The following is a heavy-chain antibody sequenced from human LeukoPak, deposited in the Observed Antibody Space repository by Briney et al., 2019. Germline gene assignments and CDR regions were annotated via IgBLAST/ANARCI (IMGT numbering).Heavy chain of an antibody. CDR1: GGSISSHY. CDR2: IYYSGST. V-gene: IGHV4-59*11. Sequence: PSETLSLTCTVSGGSISSHYWSWIRQPPEKGLEWIGSIYYSGSTYYNPSLKSRVTISVDTSKNQFSLKLSSVTAADTAVYYCARDAVSRDAFDIWGQGTMVTVSS. J-gene: IGHJ3*02. D-gene: IGHD3-22*01. CDR3: ARDAVSRDAFDI.